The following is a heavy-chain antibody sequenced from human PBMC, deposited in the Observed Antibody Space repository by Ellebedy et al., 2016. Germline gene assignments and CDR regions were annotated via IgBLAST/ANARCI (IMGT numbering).Heavy chain of an antibody. D-gene: IGHD1-20*01. Sequence: GESLKISXAVSGFTFSDAWMTWLRQAPGKGLEWVGRIRSKTDGGTTDYAAPLKGRFTISRDDSRNTLYLQMESLEIDDTAVYYCAKSQCGNNCPRYNWFDRWGQGTLVAVSS. CDR3: AKSQCGNNCPRYNWFDR. CDR1: GFTFSDAW. V-gene: IGHV3-15*05. CDR2: IRSKTDGGTT. J-gene: IGHJ5*02.